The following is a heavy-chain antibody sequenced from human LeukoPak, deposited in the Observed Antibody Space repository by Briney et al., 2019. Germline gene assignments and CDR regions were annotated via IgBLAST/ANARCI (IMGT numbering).Heavy chain of an antibody. Sequence: SETLSLTCTVSGGSISSYYWSWIRQPPGKGLEWTGYIYYSGSTNYNPSLKSRVTISVDTSKKQFSLKLRSVTAADTAVYYCARGLFRDWFDPWGQGTLVTVSS. CDR1: GGSISSYY. V-gene: IGHV4-59*01. CDR2: IYYSGST. D-gene: IGHD2/OR15-2a*01. CDR3: ARGLFRDWFDP. J-gene: IGHJ5*02.